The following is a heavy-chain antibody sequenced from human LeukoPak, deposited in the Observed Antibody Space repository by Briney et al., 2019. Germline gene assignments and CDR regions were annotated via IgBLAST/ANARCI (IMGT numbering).Heavy chain of an antibody. CDR1: GFTFSSYE. Sequence: GGSLRLSCAASGFTFSSYEMNWVRQAPGKGLEWVSYINGSGTPIYYADSVKGRFTISRDNAKKSLYLQMNSLRAEDTAVYYCAREYSGYDRFDYWGQGTLVTVSS. CDR2: INGSGTPI. D-gene: IGHD5-12*01. CDR3: AREYSGYDRFDY. J-gene: IGHJ4*02. V-gene: IGHV3-48*03.